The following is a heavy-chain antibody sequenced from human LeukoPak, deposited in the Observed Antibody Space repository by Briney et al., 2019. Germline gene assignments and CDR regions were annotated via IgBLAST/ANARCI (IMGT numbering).Heavy chain of an antibody. D-gene: IGHD6-19*01. V-gene: IGHV1-2*02. Sequence: ASVKVSCKASGYTFTGYYMHWVRQAPGQGLEWMGWINPNSGGTNYAQKFQGRVTMTRDTSISTAYMELGRLRSDDTAVYYCARATIAVAGVDYWGQGTLVTVSS. CDR2: INPNSGGT. J-gene: IGHJ4*02. CDR1: GYTFTGYY. CDR3: ARATIAVAGVDY.